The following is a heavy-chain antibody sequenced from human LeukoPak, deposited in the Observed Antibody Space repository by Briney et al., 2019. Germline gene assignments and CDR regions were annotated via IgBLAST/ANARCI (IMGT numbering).Heavy chain of an antibody. CDR1: GGPISGYH. CDR2: IYYSGSP. J-gene: IGHJ4*02. V-gene: IGHV4-59*01. CDR3: ARVGGWWDFDH. D-gene: IGHD2-8*02. Sequence: SETLSLTCSVSGGPISGYHWSWIRQPPGKGLEWIGYIYYSGSPNYNPSLKSRVTISVDTSKNQFSLKVSSVTAADTAVYYCARVGGWWDFDHWGQGTLVTVSS.